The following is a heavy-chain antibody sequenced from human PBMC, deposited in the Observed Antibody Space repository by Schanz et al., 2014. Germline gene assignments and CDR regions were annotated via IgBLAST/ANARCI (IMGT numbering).Heavy chain of an antibody. Sequence: QVQLVESGGGLVKPGGSLRLSCAASGFTFSDYYMSWIRQAPGKGLEWVSYIDGKSTTVYYADSVKGRFTVSRDNARNSLYLHMNTLGAEDTAVYYCARDRGYCSGGSCLTFDYWGQGTLVTVSS. V-gene: IGHV3-11*04. CDR1: GFTFSDYY. J-gene: IGHJ4*02. CDR2: IDGKSTTV. D-gene: IGHD2-15*01. CDR3: ARDRGYCSGGSCLTFDY.